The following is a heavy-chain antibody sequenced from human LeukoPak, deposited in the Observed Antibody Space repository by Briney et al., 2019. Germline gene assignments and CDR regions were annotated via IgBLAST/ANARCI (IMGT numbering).Heavy chain of an antibody. D-gene: IGHD3-10*01. J-gene: IGHJ4*02. CDR3: ARRAGQQPPDY. V-gene: IGHV5-51*01. Sequence: GESLKISCKGSGYKFTSYWIGWVRQMPGKGLEWMGIIFPADSDTRYSSSFQGQVTISADKSISTAYLQWTSLKASDTAMYYCARRAGQQPPDYWGQGTLVTVSS. CDR2: IFPADSDT. CDR1: GYKFTSYW.